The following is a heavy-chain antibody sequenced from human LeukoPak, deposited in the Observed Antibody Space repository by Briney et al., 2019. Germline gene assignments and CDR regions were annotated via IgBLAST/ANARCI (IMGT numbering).Heavy chain of an antibody. J-gene: IGHJ6*03. CDR3: ARHRADYGDSRGYYYYYMDV. V-gene: IGHV4-61*02. Sequence: SQTLSLTCTVSGGSISSGSYYWSWIRQPAGRGLEWIGRIYTSGSTNYNPSLKSRVTISVDTSKNQFSLKLSSVTAADTAVYYWARHRADYGDSRGYYYYYMDVWGKGTTVTVSS. D-gene: IGHD4-17*01. CDR2: IYTSGST. CDR1: GGSISSGSYY.